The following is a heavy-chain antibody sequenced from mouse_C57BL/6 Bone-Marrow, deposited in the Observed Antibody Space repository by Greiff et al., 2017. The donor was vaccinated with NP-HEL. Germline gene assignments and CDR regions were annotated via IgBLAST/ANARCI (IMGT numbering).Heavy chain of an antibody. CDR2: IDPENGNT. CDR3: TTSSGYYYGFAY. V-gene: IGHV14-4*01. D-gene: IGHD2-1*01. J-gene: IGHJ3*01. Sequence: EVLLVESGAELVRPGASVKLSCTASGFNIKDDYMHWVKQRPEQGLEWIGWIDPENGNTAYASKFQGKATITADTSSNTAYLQLSSLTSEDTAVYYCTTSSGYYYGFAYWGQGTLVTVSA. CDR1: GFNIKDDY.